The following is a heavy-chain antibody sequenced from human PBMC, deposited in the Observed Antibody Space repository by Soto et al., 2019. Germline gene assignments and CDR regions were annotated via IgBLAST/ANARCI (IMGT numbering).Heavy chain of an antibody. CDR1: GYTFTSYG. CDR2: ISAYNGNT. CDR3: ARCMVRGVITTYYYMDV. Sequence: ASVKVSCKASGYTFTSYGISWVRQAPGQGLEWMGWISAYNGNTNYAQKLQGRVTMTTDTSTSTAYMELRSLRSDDTAVYYCARCMVRGVITTYYYMDVWGKGTTVTVSS. V-gene: IGHV1-18*01. J-gene: IGHJ6*03. D-gene: IGHD3-10*01.